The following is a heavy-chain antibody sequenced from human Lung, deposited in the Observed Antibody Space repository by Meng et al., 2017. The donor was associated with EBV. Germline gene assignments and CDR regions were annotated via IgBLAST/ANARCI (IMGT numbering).Heavy chain of an antibody. D-gene: IGHD2-2*01. CDR3: ARTGCSGSSCYDY. CDR1: GYSFTTYA. V-gene: IGHV1-3*01. J-gene: IGHJ4*02. CDR2: INAGNGNT. Sequence: QVQLVQSGAELNKPGASVTVSCKASGYSFTTYAMHWVRQAPGQRLEWMGWINAGNGNTKYSEKFQSRVTITRDTAASTAYMELSSLRSEDTAVYYCARTGCSGSSCYDYWGQGTLVTVSS.